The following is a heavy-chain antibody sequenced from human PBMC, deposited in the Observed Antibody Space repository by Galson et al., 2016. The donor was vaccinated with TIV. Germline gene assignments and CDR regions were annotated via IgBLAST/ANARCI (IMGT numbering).Heavy chain of an antibody. Sequence: SVKVSCKASGYPFTDSWMHWVRQAPGEGLEWMGWIDTNSGATLYAQKFQGRVTMTRDTSTSTTYVELSRLPSDDTAGDNCARGGVIRGLDFWGQGTLVTVSS. CDR1: GYPFTDSW. J-gene: IGHJ4*02. CDR3: ARGGVIRGLDF. V-gene: IGHV1-2*02. D-gene: IGHD3-16*02. CDR2: IDTNSGAT.